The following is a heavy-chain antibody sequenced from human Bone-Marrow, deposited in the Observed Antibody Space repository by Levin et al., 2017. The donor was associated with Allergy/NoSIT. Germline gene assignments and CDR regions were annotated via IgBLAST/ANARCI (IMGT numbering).Heavy chain of an antibody. CDR3: ARDRGDIVATMRADFDY. D-gene: IGHD5-12*01. V-gene: IGHV1-18*01. Sequence: ASVKVSCKASGYTFTSYGISWVRQAPGQGLEWMGWISAYNGNTNYAQKLQGRVTMTTDTSKSTAYMELRSLRSDDTAVYYCARDRGDIVATMRADFDYWGQGTLVTVSS. J-gene: IGHJ4*02. CDR1: GYTFTSYG. CDR2: ISAYNGNT.